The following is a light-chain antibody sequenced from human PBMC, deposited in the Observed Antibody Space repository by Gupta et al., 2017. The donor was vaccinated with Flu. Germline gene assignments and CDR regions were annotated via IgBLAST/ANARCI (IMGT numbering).Light chain of an antibody. J-gene: IGKJ2*01. Sequence: DIVMTQSPDSLAVSLGERATINCKSSQSVLSSSNNKNYLAWYQQQPEQPPKRLIYWSSTREAGVPDRFSGSGSGTDFTLTISSLQAEDVAVYYGQQDDSTPYTFGQGTKMDIK. CDR3: QQDDSTPYT. CDR2: WSS. V-gene: IGKV4-1*01. CDR1: QSVLSSSNNKNY.